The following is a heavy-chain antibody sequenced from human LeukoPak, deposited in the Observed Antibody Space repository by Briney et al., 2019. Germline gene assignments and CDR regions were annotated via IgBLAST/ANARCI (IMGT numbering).Heavy chain of an antibody. CDR3: ARAIAAAHFDY. CDR2: INPNSGGT. V-gene: IGHV1-2*02. Sequence: GASVNVSCKASGYTFTGYYMHWVRQAPGQGLEWMGWINPNSGGTNYAQKFQGRVTMTRDTSISTAYMELSRLRCDDTAVYYCARAIAAAHFDYWGQGTLVTVSS. CDR1: GYTFTGYY. D-gene: IGHD6-13*01. J-gene: IGHJ4*02.